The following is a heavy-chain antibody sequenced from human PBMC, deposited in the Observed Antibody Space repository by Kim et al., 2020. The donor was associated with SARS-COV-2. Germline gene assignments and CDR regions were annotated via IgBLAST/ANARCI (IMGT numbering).Heavy chain of an antibody. Sequence: GGSLRLSCAGSGFTFSRYWLHWVRQAPGKGLVWVSRINSDGSSTNYADSVKGRFTISRDNAKNTLYLQMSSLRAEDTAMYYCAREGRIAAAGPYYYGMDVSGQGTTVTVSS. CDR2: INSDGSST. V-gene: IGHV3-74*01. CDR1: GFTFSRYW. J-gene: IGHJ6*02. D-gene: IGHD6-13*01. CDR3: AREGRIAAAGPYYYGMDV.